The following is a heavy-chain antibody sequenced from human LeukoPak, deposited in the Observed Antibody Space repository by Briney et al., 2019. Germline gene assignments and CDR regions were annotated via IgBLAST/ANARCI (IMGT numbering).Heavy chain of an antibody. CDR3: ATLSDRSFYYSYGLDV. V-gene: IGHV3-48*03. D-gene: IGHD1-14*01. CDR2: IGRYGVTT. J-gene: IGHJ6*02. CDR1: GFTLSTYE. Sequence: GGSLRLSCAASGFTLSTYEMNWVRQAPGKGLEWVAYIGRYGVTTYYADSVKGRFTISGDNAKNSLNLQMNSLRAEDTAVYYCATLSDRSFYYSYGLDVWGQGTTVTVS.